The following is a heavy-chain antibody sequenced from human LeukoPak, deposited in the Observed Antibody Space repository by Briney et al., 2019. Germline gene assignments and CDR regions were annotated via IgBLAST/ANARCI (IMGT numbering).Heavy chain of an antibody. Sequence: LPGRSLRLSCAASGFTFSDYGMHWVRQAPGKGLEWVSVITSDGSTQYYADSVKGRIIISRDNSKNTLYLQMNSLRPEDTAVYYCANAAGSWRAHCVHWGQGTLVSVSS. CDR2: ITSDGSTQ. CDR3: ANAAGSWRAHCVH. CDR1: GFTFSDYG. D-gene: IGHD1-1*01. J-gene: IGHJ4*02. V-gene: IGHV3-30*18.